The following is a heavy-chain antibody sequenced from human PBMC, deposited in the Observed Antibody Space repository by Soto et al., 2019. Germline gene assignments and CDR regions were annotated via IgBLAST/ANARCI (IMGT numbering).Heavy chain of an antibody. J-gene: IGHJ3*02. V-gene: IGHV3-21*04. CDR2: ISSTTNYI. Sequence: GGSLRLSCAASGFTFSRYSMNWVRQAPGKGPEWVSSISSTTNYIYYADSMKGRFTVSRDNAKNIIYLQMNSLGPDDTAVYYCASWLEREHAYDIWGLGTMVTVSS. CDR1: GFTFSRYS. CDR3: ASWLEREHAYDI. D-gene: IGHD1-1*01.